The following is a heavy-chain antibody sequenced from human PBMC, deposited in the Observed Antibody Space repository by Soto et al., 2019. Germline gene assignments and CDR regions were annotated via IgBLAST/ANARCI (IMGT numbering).Heavy chain of an antibody. CDR2: IIPIFGTA. CDR1: GGTFSSYA. D-gene: IGHD6-19*01. J-gene: IGHJ6*02. CDR3: ARGEGGVAGSYYYYGMYV. Sequence: QVQLVQSGAEVKKPGSSVKVSCKASGGTFSSYAISWVRQAPGQGLEWMGGIIPIFGTANYAQKFQGRVTITADEYTSTAYMELSSLRSEDTAVYYCARGEGGVAGSYYYYGMYVWGQGTTVTVSS. V-gene: IGHV1-69*01.